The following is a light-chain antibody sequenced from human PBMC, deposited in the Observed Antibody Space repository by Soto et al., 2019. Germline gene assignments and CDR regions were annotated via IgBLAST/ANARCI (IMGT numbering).Light chain of an antibody. CDR1: SSDVGGYHY. J-gene: IGLJ1*01. CDR3: SSYTSSNTLYV. Sequence: QSALTQPASVSGSPGQSITISCTGTSSDVGGYHYVSWYQQHPGKAPKLMIYDVNNRPSGVSDRFSGSKSGNTASLTISGLQAEDEADYFCSSYTSSNTLYVLGAGTKLTVL. V-gene: IGLV2-14*01. CDR2: DVN.